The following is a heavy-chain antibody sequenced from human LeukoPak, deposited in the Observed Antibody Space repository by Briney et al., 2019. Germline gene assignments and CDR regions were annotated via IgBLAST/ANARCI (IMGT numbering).Heavy chain of an antibody. V-gene: IGHV4-4*02. CDR3: ARHPSPSYYGSGSYRNWFDP. CDR2: IYHSGST. J-gene: IGHJ5*02. D-gene: IGHD3-10*01. Sequence: SGTLSLTCAVSGGSISSSNWWSWVRQPPGKGLEWIGEIYHSGSTNYNPSLKSRVTISVDTSKNQFSLQLSSVTAADTAVYYCARHPSPSYYGSGSYRNWFDPWGQGTLVTVSS. CDR1: GGSISSSNW.